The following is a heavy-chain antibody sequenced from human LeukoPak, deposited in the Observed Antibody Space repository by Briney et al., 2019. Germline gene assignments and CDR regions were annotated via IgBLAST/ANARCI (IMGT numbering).Heavy chain of an antibody. D-gene: IGHD3-10*01. V-gene: IGHV3-23*01. CDR2: ISGSGGST. J-gene: IGHJ4*02. Sequence: GGTLRLSCAASGFTFSSYGMSWVRQAPGKGLEWVSAISGSGGSTYYADSVKGRFTISRDNSKNTLYLQMNSLRAEDTAVYYCAKVRGVIIRGPFDYWGQGTLVTVSS. CDR1: GFTFSSYG. CDR3: AKVRGVIIRGPFDY.